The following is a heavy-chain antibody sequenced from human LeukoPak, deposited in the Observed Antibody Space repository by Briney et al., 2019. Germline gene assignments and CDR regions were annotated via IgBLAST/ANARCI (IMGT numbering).Heavy chain of an antibody. CDR3: AKGRDGSGTYYCSSQY. CDR2: LRVSGINT. D-gene: IGHD3-10*01. J-gene: IGHJ1*01. CDR1: GFPFSTYA. V-gene: IGHV3-23*01. Sequence: GGSLRLSCAASGFPFSTYAMEWVRQAPGKRLEWFSTLRVSGINTCYEDSVKGRFIISRDNPNSMLYLQMNNLRAEDTAIYYCAKGRDGSGTYYCSSQYWGQGTLVTVSS.